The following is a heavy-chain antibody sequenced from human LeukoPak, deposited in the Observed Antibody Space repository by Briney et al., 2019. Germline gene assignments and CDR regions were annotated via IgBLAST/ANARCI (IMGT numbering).Heavy chain of an antibody. CDR1: GFTFSSYA. D-gene: IGHD3-22*01. Sequence: PGGSLRLSCAASGFTFSSYAMHWVRRAPGKGLEWVAVISYDGSNKYYADSVKGRFTISRDNSKNTLYLQMNSLRAEDSALYYCARGGRGSAAVVAPRPFDIWGQGTMVTVSS. V-gene: IGHV3-30*04. CDR2: ISYDGSNK. J-gene: IGHJ3*02. CDR3: ARGGRGSAAVVAPRPFDI.